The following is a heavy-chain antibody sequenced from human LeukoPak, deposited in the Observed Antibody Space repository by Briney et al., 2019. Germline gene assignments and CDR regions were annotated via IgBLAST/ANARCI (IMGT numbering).Heavy chain of an antibody. Sequence: GASVKVSCKASGYTFTSYGISWVRQAPGQGLEWMGWISAYNGNTNYAQKLQGRVTMTTDTSTSTAYMELRSLRSDDTAVYYCARREPNYYDSSGYGYWGQGTLVTVSS. V-gene: IGHV1-18*01. D-gene: IGHD3-22*01. CDR3: ARREPNYYDSSGYGY. CDR1: GYTFTSYG. J-gene: IGHJ4*02. CDR2: ISAYNGNT.